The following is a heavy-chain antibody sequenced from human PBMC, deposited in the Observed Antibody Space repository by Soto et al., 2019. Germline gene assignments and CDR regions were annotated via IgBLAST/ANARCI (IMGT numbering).Heavy chain of an antibody. CDR2: IYWDDDK. J-gene: IGHJ4*02. V-gene: IGHV2-5*02. D-gene: IGHD1-26*01. CDR3: AHSGSTHRLFDY. CDR1: GFSLSTSGVG. Sequence: SGPTLVKPTQTLTLTCTFSGFSLSTSGVGVGWIRQPPGKALEWLALIYWDDDKLYSPSLKSRLTITKDTSKNQEVLTMTNMAHVDTATYYCAHSGSTHRLFDYWGQGTLVTVSS.